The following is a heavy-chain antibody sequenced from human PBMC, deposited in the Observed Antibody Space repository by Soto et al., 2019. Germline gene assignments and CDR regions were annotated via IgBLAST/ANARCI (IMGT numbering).Heavy chain of an antibody. D-gene: IGHD3-10*01. CDR3: AKEIIPNGFYKENAFDV. J-gene: IGHJ3*01. CDR2: ISGSGGST. V-gene: IGHV3-23*01. CDR1: GFTLKTYA. Sequence: PGGSLRLSCAASGFTLKTYAMTWVRQTPGKGLEWVSSISGSGGSTYYADSVKGRFTISRDNSKNTLYLQMNSLRAEDTAVYYCAKEIIPNGFYKENAFDVWGQGTVVTVSS.